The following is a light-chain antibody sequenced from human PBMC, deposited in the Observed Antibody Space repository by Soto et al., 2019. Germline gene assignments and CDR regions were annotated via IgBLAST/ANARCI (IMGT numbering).Light chain of an antibody. J-gene: IGKJ1*01. V-gene: IGKV3-11*01. CDR1: QSISSS. CDR2: DAS. CDR3: QQRSEWPRT. Sequence: EIVLTQSPATLSLSPGERATLSCRASQSISSSLAWYQQKPGQAPRLLIYDASTSTTGFPAMFSGSGSGTDFTLSICSLEPEDFAVYYCQQRSEWPRTFGQGTKVDIK.